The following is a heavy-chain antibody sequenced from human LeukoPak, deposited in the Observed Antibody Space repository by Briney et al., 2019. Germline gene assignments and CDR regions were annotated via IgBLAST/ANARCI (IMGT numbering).Heavy chain of an antibody. Sequence: PSETLSLTCAVSGYSISSGYYWGWIRQPPGKGLEWIGSTYHSGSTYYNPSLKSRVPISVETSKNKFSLKLSSVTAADTAMYYCGRRVWHCSSTSCYTGRYYYYYMDVWGKGTTVTVSS. CDR3: GRRVWHCSSTSCYTGRYYYYYMDV. V-gene: IGHV4-38-2*01. CDR1: GYSISSGYY. D-gene: IGHD2-2*02. J-gene: IGHJ6*03. CDR2: TYHSGST.